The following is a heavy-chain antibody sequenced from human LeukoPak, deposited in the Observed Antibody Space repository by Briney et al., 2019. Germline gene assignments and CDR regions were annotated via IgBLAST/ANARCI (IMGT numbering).Heavy chain of an antibody. V-gene: IGHV4-30-2*01. CDR1: GDSLSSGAYS. D-gene: IGHD3-10*01. CDR2: IFHTGST. Sequence: PSQTLSLTCVVSGDSLSSGAYSWSWIRQPPGKGLEWIGYIFHTGSTFYNPSLKSRVTISVDISKNQFSLRLSSVTAADTAVYYCARELWFANAPGSWLDPWGQGTLVTVSS. CDR3: ARELWFANAPGSWLDP. J-gene: IGHJ5*02.